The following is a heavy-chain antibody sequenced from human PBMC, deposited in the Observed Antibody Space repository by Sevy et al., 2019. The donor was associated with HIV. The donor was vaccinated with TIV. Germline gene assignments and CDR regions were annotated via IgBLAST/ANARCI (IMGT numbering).Heavy chain of an antibody. CDR1: GFTVSSNY. D-gene: IGHD6-19*01. J-gene: IGHJ3*02. CDR2: IYSGGST. V-gene: IGHV3-53*01. CDR3: AREGPVAGTSRAFDI. Sequence: GGSLRLSCAASGFTVSSNYMSWVRQAPGKGLEWVSVIYSGGSTYYADSVKGRFTISRDNSKNTLYLQMNSLRAEDTAVYYRAREGPVAGTSRAFDIWGQGTMVTVSS.